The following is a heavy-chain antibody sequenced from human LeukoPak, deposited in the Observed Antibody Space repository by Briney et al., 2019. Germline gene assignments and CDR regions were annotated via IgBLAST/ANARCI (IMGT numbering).Heavy chain of an antibody. V-gene: IGHV3-48*03. Sequence: GGSLRLSCAASGFTFSSYEMNWVRQAPGKGLERVSYISSSGSTIYYADSVKGRFTISRDNSKNTLFLQMNSLRPEDTAVFYCAKGGYKYDSSGHNYFDYWGQGTLVTVSS. D-gene: IGHD3-22*01. J-gene: IGHJ4*02. CDR2: ISSSGSTI. CDR1: GFTFSSYE. CDR3: AKGGYKYDSSGHNYFDY.